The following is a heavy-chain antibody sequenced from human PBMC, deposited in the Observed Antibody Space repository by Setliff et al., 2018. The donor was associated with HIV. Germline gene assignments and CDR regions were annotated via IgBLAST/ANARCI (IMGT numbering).Heavy chain of an antibody. CDR2: IYYSGST. CDR3: ARSDNFWSAESSFDY. CDR1: GGSISSSNYY. D-gene: IGHD3-3*01. J-gene: IGHJ4*02. Sequence: LETLSLTCTVSGGSISSSNYYWGWIRQPPGKGLEWIGSIYYSGSTYYNPSLRSRVTISVDTSKNQFSLNLSSVTAADTAVYYCARSDNFWSAESSFDYWGQGTLVTVSS. V-gene: IGHV4-39*07.